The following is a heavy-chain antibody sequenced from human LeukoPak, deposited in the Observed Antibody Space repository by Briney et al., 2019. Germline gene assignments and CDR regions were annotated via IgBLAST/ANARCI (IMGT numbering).Heavy chain of an antibody. D-gene: IGHD2-2*01. J-gene: IGHJ6*03. CDR1: GFTFSSYG. Sequence: PGGSLRLSCAASGFTFSSYGMHWVRQAPGKGLEWVAFIRYDGSNKYYADSVKGRFTISRDNSKNTLYLQMNSLRAEDTAVYYCARAPLYCSSTSCRYYYYMDVWGKGTTVTVSS. CDR3: ARAPLYCSSTSCRYYYYMDV. CDR2: IRYDGSNK. V-gene: IGHV3-30*02.